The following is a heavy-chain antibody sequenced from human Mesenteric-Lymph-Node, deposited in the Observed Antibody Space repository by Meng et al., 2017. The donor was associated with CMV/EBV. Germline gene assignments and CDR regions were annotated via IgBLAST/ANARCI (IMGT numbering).Heavy chain of an antibody. CDR1: GGNFSSYA. V-gene: IGHV1-69*05. CDR2: IIPIFGTA. J-gene: IGHJ4*02. CDR3: ARGSADGIDY. Sequence: KVSCKAFGGNFSSYAIRWVRQAPGQGLEWMGGIIPIFGTANYAQKFQGRVTITTDESTSTAYMELSSLRSEDTAVYYCARGSADGIDYWGQGTLVTVSS.